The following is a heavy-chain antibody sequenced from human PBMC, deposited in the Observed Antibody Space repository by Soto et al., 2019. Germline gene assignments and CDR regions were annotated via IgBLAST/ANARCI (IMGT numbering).Heavy chain of an antibody. CDR1: GFTFSDFA. CDR2: LDGAGGST. V-gene: IGHV3-23*01. Sequence: GGSLRLSCLASGFTFSDFAMTWVRHVPGGGLEWVASLDGAGGSTYYAESVRGRFSISRDNSQNTLFLQMKRLTVDDTAIYYCAAPRDEYGSGVSWFTYGMDIWGQGTTVTVSS. D-gene: IGHD3-10*01. CDR3: AAPRDEYGSGVSWFTYGMDI. J-gene: IGHJ6*02.